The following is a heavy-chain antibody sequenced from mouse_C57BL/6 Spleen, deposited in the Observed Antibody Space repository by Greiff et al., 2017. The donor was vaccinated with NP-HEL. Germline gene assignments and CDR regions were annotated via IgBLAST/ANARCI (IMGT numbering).Heavy chain of an antibody. CDR1: GFTFSSYG. Sequence: EVQGVESGGDLVKPGGSLKLSCAASGFTFSSYGMSWVRQTPDKRLEWVATISSGGSYTYYPDSVKGRFTISRDNAKNTLYLQMSSLKSEDTAMYYCARQGDYGVFDYWGQGTTLTVSS. CDR3: ARQGDYGVFDY. J-gene: IGHJ2*01. CDR2: ISSGGSYT. V-gene: IGHV5-6*01. D-gene: IGHD2-4*01.